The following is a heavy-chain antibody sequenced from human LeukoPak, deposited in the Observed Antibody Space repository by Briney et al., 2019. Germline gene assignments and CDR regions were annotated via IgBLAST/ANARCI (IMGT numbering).Heavy chain of an antibody. CDR2: ISSSGSTI. D-gene: IGHD2-2*02. Sequence: PGGSLRLSCAASGFTFSDYYMSWIRQAPGKGLEWVSYISSSGSTIYYADSVKGRFTISRDNAKNSLYLQMSSLRAEDTAVYYCARASYVCSSTSCYTGSFDYWGQGTLVTVSS. J-gene: IGHJ4*02. V-gene: IGHV3-11*01. CDR3: ARASYVCSSTSCYTGSFDY. CDR1: GFTFSDYY.